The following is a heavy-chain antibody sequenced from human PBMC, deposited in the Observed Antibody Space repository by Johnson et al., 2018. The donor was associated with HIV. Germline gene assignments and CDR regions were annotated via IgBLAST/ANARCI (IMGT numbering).Heavy chain of an antibody. Sequence: QVQLVESGGGVVQPGRSVRLSCAASGFTFSSYAMHWVRQAPGKGLEWVAVISYDGSNKYYADSVKGRFTISRDNSKNTLYLQMNSLRPEDTAVYYCARSSGYYGTDAFDSWGQGTMVTVSS. J-gene: IGHJ3*02. CDR3: ARSSGYYGTDAFDS. CDR2: ISYDGSNK. V-gene: IGHV3-30-3*01. CDR1: GFTFSSYA. D-gene: IGHD3-22*01.